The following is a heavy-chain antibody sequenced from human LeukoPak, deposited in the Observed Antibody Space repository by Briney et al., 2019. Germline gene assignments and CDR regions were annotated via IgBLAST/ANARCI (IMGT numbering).Heavy chain of an antibody. CDR1: GGTFSSYA. V-gene: IGHV1-69*13. J-gene: IGHJ6*02. Sequence: ASVKVSCKASGGTFSSYAISWVRQAPGRGLERMGGIIPIFGTANYAQKFQGRVTITADESTSTAYMELSSLRSEDTAVYYCARDGYYYYYGMDVWGQGTTVTVSS. CDR3: ARDGYYYYYGMDV. CDR2: IIPIFGTA.